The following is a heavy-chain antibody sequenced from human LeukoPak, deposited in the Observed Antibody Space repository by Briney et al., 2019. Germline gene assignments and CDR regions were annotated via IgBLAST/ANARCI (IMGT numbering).Heavy chain of an antibody. CDR3: ARDSGSYLLPFDY. CDR2: IYYSGST. V-gene: IGHV4-30-4*07. D-gene: IGHD1-26*01. Sequence: PSETLSLTCIVSGGSISSGGYSWSWIRQPPGKGLEWIGYIYYSGSTYYNPSLKSRVTISVDTSKNQFSLSLTSVTAADTAVYYCARDSGSYLLPFDYWGQGILVTVS. J-gene: IGHJ4*02. CDR1: GGSISSGGYS.